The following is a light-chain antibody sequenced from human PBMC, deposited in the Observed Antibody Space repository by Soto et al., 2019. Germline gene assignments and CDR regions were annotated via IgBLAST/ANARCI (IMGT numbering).Light chain of an antibody. Sequence: DIQMTQSPSTLSASVGDRVTITCRASQSIGTWLAWYQQKPGKAPKLLIYKASSLEGGVPSRFSGSGSGTEFNITVSSLQPDDFATYYCQQYNTYALTFGGGTTVEIK. CDR2: KAS. V-gene: IGKV1-5*03. CDR3: QQYNTYALT. CDR1: QSIGTW. J-gene: IGKJ4*01.